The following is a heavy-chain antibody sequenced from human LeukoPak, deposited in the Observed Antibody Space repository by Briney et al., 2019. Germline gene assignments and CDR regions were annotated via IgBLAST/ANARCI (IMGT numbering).Heavy chain of an antibody. D-gene: IGHD3-10*01. CDR2: LYSAGAT. CDR3: AGATYYTDSVMRPFTISRSSSKNTISLQMNSLRAEDTAVYYCASGGTGARKFYSDPFHY. V-gene: IGHV3-53*01. Sequence: GGSLRLSCAASGFTLSNNYMSWVRQAPGRGVEWVSILYSAGATYYTDSVRGRVTISRDRTKNTMCLKIKRQRAEDTAGYYSAGATYYTDSVMRPFTISRSSSKNTISLQMNSLRAEDTAVYYCASGGTGARKFYSDPFHYWGQGTLVTVSS. J-gene: IGHJ4*02. CDR1: GFTLSNNY.